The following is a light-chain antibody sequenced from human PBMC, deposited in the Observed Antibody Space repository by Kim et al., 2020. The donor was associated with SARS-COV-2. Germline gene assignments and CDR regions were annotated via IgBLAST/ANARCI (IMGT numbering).Light chain of an antibody. CDR1: ELGDKN. CDR3: QAWDSSTVV. CDR2: EDR. Sequence: SYELTRPPSVSVSPGQTAIITCSGNELGDKNVCWYQQKAGQSPVLVIYEDRKRPSGIPERVSGSNSGNTATLTISGTQAMDEADYYCQAWDSSTVVFGGG. J-gene: IGLJ2*01. V-gene: IGLV3-1*01.